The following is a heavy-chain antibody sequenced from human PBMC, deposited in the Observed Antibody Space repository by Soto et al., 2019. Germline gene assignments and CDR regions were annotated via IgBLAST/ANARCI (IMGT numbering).Heavy chain of an antibody. D-gene: IGHD2-2*01. CDR2: INHSGST. CDR1: GGSFSGYY. J-gene: IGHJ5*02. V-gene: IGHV4-34*01. Sequence: PSETLSLTCAVYGGSFSGYYWSWIRQPPGKGLEWIWEINHSGSTNYNPSLKSRVTISVDTSKNQFSLKLSSVTAADTAVYYCARGLVVVPAAMRFDPWGQGTLVTVSS. CDR3: ARGLVVVPAAMRFDP.